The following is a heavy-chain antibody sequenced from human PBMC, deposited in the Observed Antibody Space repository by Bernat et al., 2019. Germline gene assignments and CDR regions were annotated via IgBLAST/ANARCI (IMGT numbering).Heavy chain of an antibody. CDR1: GFTFSSYS. J-gene: IGHJ4*02. CDR3: ARGQSDDWANIQY. V-gene: IGHV3-23*04. CDR2: IRDGGGQT. Sequence: EVQLVESGGDLVQPGGSLRLSCAASGFTFSSYSMNWVRQAPGKGLEWVSVIRDGGGQTFYGDSVKGRFTISRDNSKNTLYLQMNSLRAEDTAVYYCARGQSDDWANIQYWGQGTLVTVSS. D-gene: IGHD3-9*01.